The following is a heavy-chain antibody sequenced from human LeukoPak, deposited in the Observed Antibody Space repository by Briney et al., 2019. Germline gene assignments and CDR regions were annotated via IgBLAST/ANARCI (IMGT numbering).Heavy chain of an antibody. V-gene: IGHV4-4*07. D-gene: IGHD1-26*01. CDR1: GGSISSYY. CDR2: IYTSGST. CDR3: ARENSGSYREFDY. Sequence: SETLSLTCTVAGGSISSYYWSWIRQPAGKGLERIGRIYTSGSTNYNASLKSRVSMSVDTSKNQFSLKLSSVTAADTAVFYCARENSGSYREFDYWGQGTLVTVSS. J-gene: IGHJ4*02.